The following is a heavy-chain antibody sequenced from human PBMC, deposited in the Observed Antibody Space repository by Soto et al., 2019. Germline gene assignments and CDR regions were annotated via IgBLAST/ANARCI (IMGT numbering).Heavy chain of an antibody. CDR1: GYSFTSYD. CDR3: ARGLGVTRDAFDV. CDR2: MTPNSDDT. Sequence: QVQMVQSGAEVKKPGASVKVSCKASGYSFTSYDVNWVRQAPGKGLEWVGWMTPNSDDTGYAQKFQGRGTLTSDTSISTDYMELSGLTSEDTYMYYCARGLGVTRDAFDVWGQGTMVTVSS. J-gene: IGHJ3*01. D-gene: IGHD3-10*01. V-gene: IGHV1-8*01.